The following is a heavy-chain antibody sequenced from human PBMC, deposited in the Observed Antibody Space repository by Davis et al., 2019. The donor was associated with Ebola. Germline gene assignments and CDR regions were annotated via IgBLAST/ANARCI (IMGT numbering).Heavy chain of an antibody. J-gene: IGHJ5*02. CDR1: GYTFTSYA. CDR3: ARGVYDFWSGYHETYNWFDP. CDR2: INAGNGNT. V-gene: IGHV1-3*01. Sequence: ASVKVSCKASGYTFTSYAMHWVRQAPGQRLEWMGWINAGNGNTKYSQKFQGRVTITRDTSASTAYMELSSLRSEDTAVYYCARGVYDFWSGYHETYNWFDPWGQGTLVTVSS. D-gene: IGHD3-3*01.